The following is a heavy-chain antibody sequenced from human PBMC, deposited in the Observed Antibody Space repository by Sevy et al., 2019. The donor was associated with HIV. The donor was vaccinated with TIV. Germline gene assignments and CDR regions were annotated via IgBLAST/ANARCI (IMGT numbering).Heavy chain of an antibody. CDR3: AREGCTKPHDY. V-gene: IGHV3-23*01. CDR2: LSFGCGEI. D-gene: IGHD2-8*01. CDR1: GFTFSKYS. Sequence: GGSLRLSCAASGFTFSKYSMSWVRQPPGKGMEWVSTLSFGCGEINYADSVKGRFTISRDNSKSSVYLQMNNLRPEDTAVYYCAREGCTKPHDYWGQGTLITVSS. J-gene: IGHJ4*02.